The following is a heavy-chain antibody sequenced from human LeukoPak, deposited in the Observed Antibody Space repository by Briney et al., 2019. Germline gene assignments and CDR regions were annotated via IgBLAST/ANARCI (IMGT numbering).Heavy chain of an antibody. CDR1: GGSICSYY. D-gene: IGHD6-13*01. V-gene: IGHV4-59*01. Sequence: SETLSLTCTVSGGSICSYYWSWIRQPPGKGLEWIGYIYYSGSTNYNPSLKSRVTISVDTSKNQFSLKLSSVTAADTAVYYCARYLRKQLDDYYYYGMDVWDQGTTVTVSS. CDR2: IYYSGST. CDR3: ARYLRKQLDDYYYYGMDV. J-gene: IGHJ6*02.